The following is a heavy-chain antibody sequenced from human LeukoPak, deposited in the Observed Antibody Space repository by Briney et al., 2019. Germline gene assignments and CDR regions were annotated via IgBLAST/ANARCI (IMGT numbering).Heavy chain of an antibody. D-gene: IGHD3-10*01. Sequence: SETLSLTCAVYGGSFSGYYWSWIRQPPGKGLEWIGEINHSGSTNYNPSPKSRVTISVDTSKNQFSLKLISVTAADTAVYYCASPKNSGSPRPYYYYYGMDVWGKGTTVTVSS. CDR1: GGSFSGYY. J-gene: IGHJ6*04. CDR2: INHSGST. CDR3: ASPKNSGSPRPYYYYYGMDV. V-gene: IGHV4-34*01.